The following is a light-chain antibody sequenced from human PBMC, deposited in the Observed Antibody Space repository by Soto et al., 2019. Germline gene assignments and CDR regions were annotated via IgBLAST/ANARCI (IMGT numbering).Light chain of an antibody. CDR3: SSYTSISTHV. J-gene: IGLJ1*01. Sequence: QSALTQPASVSGSPGQSITISCTGTSSDVGGYNFVSWYQQHPDKAPKLMIYDGTNRPSGVSNRFSGSKSGNTASLTISGLQAEDEAHYYCSSYTSISTHVFGTGTKLTVL. V-gene: IGLV2-14*01. CDR1: SSDVGGYNF. CDR2: DGT.